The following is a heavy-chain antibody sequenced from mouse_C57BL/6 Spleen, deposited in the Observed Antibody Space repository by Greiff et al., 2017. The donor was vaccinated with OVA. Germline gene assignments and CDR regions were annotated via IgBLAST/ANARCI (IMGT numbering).Heavy chain of an antibody. Sequence: VQLQQSGAELVRPGASVKLSCKASGYTFTDYYINWVKQRPGQGLEWIARIYPGSGNTYYNEKFKGKATLTAEKSSSTAYMQLSSLTSEDSAVYFCARSRYYGSSYEFDYWGQGTTLTVSS. CDR3: ARSRYYGSSYEFDY. CDR2: IYPGSGNT. J-gene: IGHJ2*01. V-gene: IGHV1-76*01. D-gene: IGHD1-1*01. CDR1: GYTFTDYY.